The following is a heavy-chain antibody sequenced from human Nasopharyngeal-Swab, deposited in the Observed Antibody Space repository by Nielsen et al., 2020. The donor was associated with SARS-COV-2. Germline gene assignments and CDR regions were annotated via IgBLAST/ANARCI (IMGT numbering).Heavy chain of an antibody. D-gene: IGHD3-3*01. V-gene: IGHV4-34*01. Sequence: SETLSLTCAVYAGSFSGYYWSWIRHLSGKVLEWIGEINHSGSTNYNPSLKRRVTISVDTSKNQFSLKLSSVTAADTAVYYCARVGIFGVVWLTGAGFDYWGQRTLVTVSS. CDR2: INHSGST. CDR3: ARVGIFGVVWLTGAGFDY. CDR1: AGSFSGYY. J-gene: IGHJ4*02.